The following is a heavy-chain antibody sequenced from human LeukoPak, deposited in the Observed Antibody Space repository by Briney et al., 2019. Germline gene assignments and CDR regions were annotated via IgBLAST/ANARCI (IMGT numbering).Heavy chain of an antibody. D-gene: IGHD3-3*01. J-gene: IGHJ4*02. V-gene: IGHV1-2*02. CDR3: ARGTRITIFGVVIAYHPNFDY. Sequence: ASVKVSCKASGYTFTGYYMHWVRQAPGQGLEWMGWINPNSGGTNYAQKFQGRVTMTRDTSISTAYMELSRLRSDDTAVYYCARGTRITIFGVVIAYHPNFDYWGQGTLVTVSS. CDR1: GYTFTGYY. CDR2: INPNSGGT.